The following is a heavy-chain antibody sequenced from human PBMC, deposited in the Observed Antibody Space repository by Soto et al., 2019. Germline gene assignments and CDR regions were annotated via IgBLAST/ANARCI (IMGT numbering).Heavy chain of an antibody. J-gene: IGHJ4*02. CDR2: VYHTGRT. CDR1: GASISSTKW. V-gene: IGHV4-4*02. Sequence: QVQLQESGPGLVKPSGTLSLNCAVSGASISSTKWWTWVRQPPGKGLEWIGEVYHTGRTTYNASLTNRVTISVAKSKNQFPRNLYSMTAADTAVYYCATIGGSGKYYFDYWGQGTLVTVSS. CDR3: ATIGGSGKYYFDY. D-gene: IGHD3-16*01.